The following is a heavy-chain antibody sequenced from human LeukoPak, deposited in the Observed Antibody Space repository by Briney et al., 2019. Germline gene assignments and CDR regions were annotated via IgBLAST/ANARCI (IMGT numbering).Heavy chain of an antibody. CDR3: ARGSRKDIVVVPAALWFYFDY. V-gene: IGHV1-2*04. CDR2: INPNSGGT. Sequence: GASVKVSCKPSGYTFTGYYMQGVRQAPGQGLEWMGWINPNSGGTNYAQQFQGWVTMTRDTSISPAYMELSRLRSDETAVYYRARGSRKDIVVVPAALWFYFDYWGQGTLVTVSS. D-gene: IGHD2-2*01. J-gene: IGHJ4*02. CDR1: GYTFTGYY.